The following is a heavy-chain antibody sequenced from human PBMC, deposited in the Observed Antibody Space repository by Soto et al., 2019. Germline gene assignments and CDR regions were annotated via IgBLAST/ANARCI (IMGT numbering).Heavy chain of an antibody. D-gene: IGHD4-17*01. J-gene: IGHJ3*02. CDR1: GFTFYDYA. CDR3: AKWDDYGDRKEAFDI. V-gene: IGHV3-9*01. CDR2: ISWNSGSI. Sequence: EVQLVESGGGLVQPGRSLRLSCAASGFTFYDYAMHWVRQAPGKGLEWVSGISWNSGSIGYADSVKGRFIISRDNAKNSLYLQMNSLRAEDTALYYCAKWDDYGDRKEAFDIWGQGTMVTVSS.